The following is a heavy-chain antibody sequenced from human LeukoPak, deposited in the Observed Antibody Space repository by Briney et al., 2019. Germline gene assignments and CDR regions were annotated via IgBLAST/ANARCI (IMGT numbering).Heavy chain of an antibody. Sequence: GGSLRPSCAASGFTFSTYAMSWVRQAPGKGLDWVSAISVSGGSTYYADSVKGRFTISRDNSKNTLYLQMNSLTAEDTAVYYCAKDLGPRWYFDLWGRGTLVTVSS. V-gene: IGHV3-23*01. J-gene: IGHJ2*01. D-gene: IGHD3-16*01. CDR1: GFTFSTYA. CDR2: ISVSGGST. CDR3: AKDLGPRWYFDL.